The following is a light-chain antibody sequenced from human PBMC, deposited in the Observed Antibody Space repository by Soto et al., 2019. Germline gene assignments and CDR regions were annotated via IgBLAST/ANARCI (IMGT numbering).Light chain of an antibody. CDR3: CSYAGTTTLVV. Sequence: QSALTQPASVSGSPGQSITISCTGTSSDVGNYNLVSWYQQHPGKAPKLMIYEGSQRPSGVSNRFSGSKSGITASLTISWRQAEDEADYYCCSYAGTTTLVVFGGGTKLTVL. J-gene: IGLJ2*01. CDR1: SSDVGNYNL. V-gene: IGLV2-23*03. CDR2: EGS.